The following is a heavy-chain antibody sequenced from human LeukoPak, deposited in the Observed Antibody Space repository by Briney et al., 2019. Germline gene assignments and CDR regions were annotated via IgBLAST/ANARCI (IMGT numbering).Heavy chain of an antibody. CDR3: ARGGSSSGELRYFDWFHFDY. V-gene: IGHV4-39*07. Sequence: SETLSLTCTVSGGSISSSRYYWGWIRQPPGKGLEWIGSIYYSGSTYYNPSLKSRVTISVDTSKNQFSLKLSSVTAADTAVYYCARGGSSSGELRYFDWFHFDYWGQGTLVTVSS. CDR1: GGSISSSRYY. J-gene: IGHJ4*02. D-gene: IGHD3-9*01. CDR2: IYYSGST.